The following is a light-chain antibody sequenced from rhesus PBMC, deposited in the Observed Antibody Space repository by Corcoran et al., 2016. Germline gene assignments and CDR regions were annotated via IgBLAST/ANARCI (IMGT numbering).Light chain of an antibody. Sequence: DIVMTQSPDSLAVSLGERVTINCKSSQSLLYSSNNKNYLAWYQQKPGQGPKLLIYWASTRESGVPNRFSGSGSWTDFTLTISGLQAEDVAVYYCQQYYSSPLTFGGGTKVEIK. V-gene: IGKV4-1*01. CDR3: QQYYSSPLT. CDR2: WAS. CDR1: QSLLYSSNNKNY. J-gene: IGKJ4*01.